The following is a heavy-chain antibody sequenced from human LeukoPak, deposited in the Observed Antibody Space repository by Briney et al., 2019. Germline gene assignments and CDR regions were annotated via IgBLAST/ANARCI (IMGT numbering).Heavy chain of an antibody. CDR3: ARVEGGSGSYFDY. CDR1: GFTFSRYW. J-gene: IGHJ4*02. V-gene: IGHV3-74*01. D-gene: IGHD3-10*01. Sequence: GGSLRLSCAASGFTFSRYWMHWVRQAPGKGLVWVSRINTDGSSTSYADSVKGRFTISRDNAKNSLYLQMNSLRAEDTAVYYCARVEGGSGSYFDYWGQGTLVTVSS. CDR2: INTDGSST.